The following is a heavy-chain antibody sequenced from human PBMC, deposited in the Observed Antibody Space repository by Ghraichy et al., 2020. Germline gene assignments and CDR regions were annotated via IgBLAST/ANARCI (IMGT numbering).Heavy chain of an antibody. CDR2: INPNSGGT. J-gene: IGHJ6*02. CDR3: ATGLGYCSSTSCLPVFFGMDV. D-gene: IGHD2-2*01. Sequence: ASVKVSCKASGYTFTGYYMHWVRQAPGQGLEWMGWINPNSGGTNYAQKFQGWVTMTRDTSISTAYMELSRLRSDDTAVYYCATGLGYCSSTSCLPVFFGMDVWGQGTTVTVSS. CDR1: GYTFTGYY. V-gene: IGHV1-2*04.